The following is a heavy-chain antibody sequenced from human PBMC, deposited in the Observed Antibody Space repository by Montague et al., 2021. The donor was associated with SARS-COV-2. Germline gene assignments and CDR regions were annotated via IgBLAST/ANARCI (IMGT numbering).Heavy chain of an antibody. D-gene: IGHD5-12*01. V-gene: IGHV4-39*02. CDR3: ARRGRKLLPVATTIGGFDI. J-gene: IGHJ3*02. Sequence: SETLSLTCTVSGGSISSNNYYWDWIRQPPGKGLEWIGSIYDSGSTYYNPSLKGRVIISVDTSKNHFSLKLNSVTAADTAVYYCARRGRKLLPVATTIGGFDIWGQGTMVTVSS. CDR1: GGSISSNNYY. CDR2: IYDSGST.